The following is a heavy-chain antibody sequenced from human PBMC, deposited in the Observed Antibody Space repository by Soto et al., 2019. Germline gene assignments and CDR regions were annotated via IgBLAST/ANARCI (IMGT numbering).Heavy chain of an antibody. V-gene: IGHV1-69*12. CDR1: GGTFSTSA. CDR2: IMPVFPTP. D-gene: IGHD5-12*01. Sequence: VQLEQSGAEVKKPGSSVKVSCKASGGTFSTSAISWVRQAPGQGLEWMGGIMPVFPTPDYAQKFQGRVTIIADESTTTAYLEFSGLRSDDTAVYYCARDKDRLQLGGNYYYILDVWGQGTTVTVSS. J-gene: IGHJ6*02. CDR3: ARDKDRLQLGGNYYYILDV.